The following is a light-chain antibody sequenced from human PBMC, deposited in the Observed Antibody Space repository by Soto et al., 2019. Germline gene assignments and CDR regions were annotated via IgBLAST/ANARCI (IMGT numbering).Light chain of an antibody. CDR2: KSS. Sequence: DIQMTQSPSTLSGSVGDRVTITRRASQTISSWLAWYQQKPGKAPKLLIYKSSTLKSEVPSRFSGSGSGTAFTLTISSLQPDAFATYYCQHYNSYSEAFGQGTKVDIK. V-gene: IGKV1-5*03. CDR3: QHYNSYSEA. CDR1: QTISSW. J-gene: IGKJ1*01.